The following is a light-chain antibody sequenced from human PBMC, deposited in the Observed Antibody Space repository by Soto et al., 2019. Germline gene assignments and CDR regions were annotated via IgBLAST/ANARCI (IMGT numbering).Light chain of an antibody. V-gene: IGKV3-20*01. CDR1: QSVASAY. CDR3: QQYADSRWT. CDR2: GSS. J-gene: IGKJ1*01. Sequence: EIVLTQSPGTLSLSPGERATLSCRASQSVASAYLTWYQQKPGQTPRLLIYGSSSRATGVPDRFSGSGSGTDFTLTISRLEAEDFALYYCQQYADSRWTFGQGTKV.